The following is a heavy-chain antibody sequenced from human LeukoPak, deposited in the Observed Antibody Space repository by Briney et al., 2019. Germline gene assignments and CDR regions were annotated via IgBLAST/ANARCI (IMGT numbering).Heavy chain of an antibody. CDR2: IYTSGRT. J-gene: IGHJ3*02. D-gene: IGHD4-17*01. CDR3: ARRRRIYGDYFVRAFDI. CDR1: GGSISSYY. V-gene: IGHV4-4*07. Sequence: SETLSLTCSVSGGSISSYYWSWIRQPAGKGLEWIGRIYTSGRTNYNPSLKSRVTMSVDTSKNQFSLNVSSVTAADTSVYYCARRRRIYGDYFVRAFDIWGQGTMVTVSS.